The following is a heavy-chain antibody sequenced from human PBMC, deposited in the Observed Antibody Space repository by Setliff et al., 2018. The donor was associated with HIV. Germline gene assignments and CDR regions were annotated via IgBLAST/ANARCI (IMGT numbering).Heavy chain of an antibody. J-gene: IGHJ2*01. CDR3: ARDRAGYYERYWHFDL. CDR1: GFIFSSYA. D-gene: IGHD3-22*01. CDR2: ISSSSSYI. Sequence: GGSLRLSCAASGFIFSSYAMNWVRQAPGKGLEWVSSISSSSSYIYYADSVKGRFTISRDNAKNSLYLQMNSLRAEDTAVYHCARDRAGYYERYWHFDLWGRGTLVTVSS. V-gene: IGHV3-21*01.